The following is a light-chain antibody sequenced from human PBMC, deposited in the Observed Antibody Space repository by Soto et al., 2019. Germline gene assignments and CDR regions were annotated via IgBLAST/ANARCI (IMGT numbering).Light chain of an antibody. J-gene: IGKJ1*01. Sequence: DIVLTQSPGTLSLSPGENATLSCRASQKIDNNALAWHQQKPGQAPRLLIYDASNRAPGIPDRFTGLGSGRAFTLNDSDLEPQDVAMYRCHHTGSSVRALGQGSTVAI. CDR2: DAS. CDR3: HHTGSSVRA. V-gene: IGKV3-20*01. CDR1: QKIDNNA.